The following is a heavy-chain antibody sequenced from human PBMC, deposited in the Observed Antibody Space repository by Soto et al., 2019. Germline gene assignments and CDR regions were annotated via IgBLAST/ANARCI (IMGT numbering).Heavy chain of an antibody. V-gene: IGHV3-9*01. Sequence: EVQLVESGGGLVQPGRSLRLSCAASGFTFDDYAMHWVRQAPGKGLEWVSGISWNSGSIGYADSVKGRFTISRDNAKNSLYLQMNSLRAEDTALYYCAKASVLLWFGDPGGYFDYWGQGTLVTVSS. J-gene: IGHJ4*02. CDR3: AKASVLLWFGDPGGYFDY. CDR1: GFTFDDYA. D-gene: IGHD3-10*01. CDR2: ISWNSGSI.